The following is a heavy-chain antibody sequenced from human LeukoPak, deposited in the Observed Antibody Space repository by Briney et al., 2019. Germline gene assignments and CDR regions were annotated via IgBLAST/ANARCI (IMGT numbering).Heavy chain of an antibody. CDR3: ASGRSGSDAFDI. CDR1: GFTFNDYY. J-gene: IGHJ3*02. Sequence: PGGSLRLSCAASGFTFNDYYMSWIRQAPGKGLEWGSYINSSGSTISYADSVKGRFTISRDNAKNSLYLQMNSLRAEDTAVYYCASGRSGSDAFDIWGQGTMVTVSS. D-gene: IGHD1-26*01. CDR2: INSSGSTI. V-gene: IGHV3-11*01.